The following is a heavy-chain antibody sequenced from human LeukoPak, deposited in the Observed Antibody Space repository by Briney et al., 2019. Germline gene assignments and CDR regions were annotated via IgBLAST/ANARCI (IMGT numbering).Heavy chain of an antibody. CDR3: ARARDGYPIGGAFDI. D-gene: IGHD5-24*01. V-gene: IGHV3-23*01. Sequence: GGSLRLSCAASGFTFSSYAMSWVRQAPGKGLEWVSAISGSGGSTYYADSVKGRFTISRDNSKNTLYLQMNSLRAEDTAVYYCARARDGYPIGGAFDIWGQGTMVTVSS. CDR1: GFTFSSYA. J-gene: IGHJ3*02. CDR2: ISGSGGST.